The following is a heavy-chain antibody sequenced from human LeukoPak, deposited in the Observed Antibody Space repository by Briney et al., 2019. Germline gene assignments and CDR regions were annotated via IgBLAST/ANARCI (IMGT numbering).Heavy chain of an antibody. CDR2: INPSGGST. CDR1: GYTFTSYG. Sequence: ASVKVSCKASGYTFTSYGISWVRQAPGQGLEWMGIINPSGGSTSYAQKFQGRVTMTRDTSTSTVYMELSSLRSEDTAVYYCAREGGRYYDFWSGYEETAHYYYYGMDVWGQGTTVTVSS. D-gene: IGHD3-3*01. CDR3: AREGGRYYDFWSGYEETAHYYYYGMDV. V-gene: IGHV1-46*01. J-gene: IGHJ6*02.